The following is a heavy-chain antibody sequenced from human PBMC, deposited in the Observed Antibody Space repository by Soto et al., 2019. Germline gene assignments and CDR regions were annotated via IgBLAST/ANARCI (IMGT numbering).Heavy chain of an antibody. D-gene: IGHD6-13*01. CDR3: TRHAAWYPDY. CDR1: GFTFSGSA. V-gene: IGHV3-73*02. CDR2: IRSKANSYAT. Sequence: EVQLVESGGGLVQPGGSLKLSCAASGFTFSGSAMHWVRQASGKGLEWVGRIRSKANSYATAYAASVKGRFTITRDDTKNTAYLHMNSLNTDDTAVYYCTRHAAWYPDYWGQGTLVTVSP. J-gene: IGHJ4*02.